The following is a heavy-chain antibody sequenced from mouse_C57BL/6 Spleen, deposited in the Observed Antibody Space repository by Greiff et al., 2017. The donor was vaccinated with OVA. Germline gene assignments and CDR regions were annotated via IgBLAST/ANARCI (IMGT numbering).Heavy chain of an antibody. Sequence: QVQLQQSDAELVKPGASVKISCKVSGYTFTDHTIHWMKQRPEQGLEWIGYIYPRDGSTKYNEKFKGKATLTADKSSSTAYMQLNSLTSEDSAVYFYARAPYGNYQEAYAMDYWGQGTSVTVSS. D-gene: IGHD2-1*01. CDR2: IYPRDGST. V-gene: IGHV1-78*01. J-gene: IGHJ4*01. CDR3: ARAPYGNYQEAYAMDY. CDR1: GYTFTDHT.